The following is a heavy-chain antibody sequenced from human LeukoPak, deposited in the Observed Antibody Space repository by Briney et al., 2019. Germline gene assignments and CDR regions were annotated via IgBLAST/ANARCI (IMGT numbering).Heavy chain of an antibody. CDR3: ARGKWVVVVPAALRRDPRAFDI. D-gene: IGHD2-2*01. J-gene: IGHJ3*02. CDR1: GVSFSGYY. Sequence: KPSETLSLTCAVYGVSFSGYYWSWLRQPPGKGLEGFGEINHSGSTNYNPSLKSRVTISVDTSKNQFSLKLSSVTAADTAVYYCARGKWVVVVPAALRRDPRAFDIWGQGTMVTVSS. CDR2: INHSGST. V-gene: IGHV4-34*01.